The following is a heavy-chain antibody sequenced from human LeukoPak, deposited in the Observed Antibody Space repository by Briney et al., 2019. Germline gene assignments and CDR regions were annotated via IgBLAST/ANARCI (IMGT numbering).Heavy chain of an antibody. J-gene: IGHJ4*02. CDR3: ARYSSSSGAFDY. CDR1: GASISSGDDY. D-gene: IGHD6-6*01. CDR2: IYYSGTT. Sequence: SQNLSLTCTVSGASISSGDDYWSWIRQPPGKGLEWIGYIYYSGTTYYNPSLKSRVTISVDTSKNQFSLKVSSVTAADTAVYYCARYSSSSGAFDYWGQGTLVTVSS. V-gene: IGHV4-30-4*01.